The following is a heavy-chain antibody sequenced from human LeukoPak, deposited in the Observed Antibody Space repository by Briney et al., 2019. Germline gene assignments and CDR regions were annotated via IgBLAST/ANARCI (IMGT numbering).Heavy chain of an antibody. J-gene: IGHJ2*01. CDR2: IYYSGST. V-gene: IGHV4-39*01. D-gene: IGHD6-19*01. CDR1: GDSISIRNYF. CDR3: ARQYSSGWYGSIYCYFEV. Sequence: SETQSLTCTVSGDSISIRNYFCRWIRQPPGKGLEWIGSIYYSGSTYYNPSLKSRVTISVDTSKNQFSLKLSSVTAADTAVYYCARQYSSGWYGSIYCYFEVWGAGTPVTVSS.